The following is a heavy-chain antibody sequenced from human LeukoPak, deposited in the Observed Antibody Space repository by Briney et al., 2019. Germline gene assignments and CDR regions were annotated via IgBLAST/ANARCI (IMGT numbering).Heavy chain of an antibody. J-gene: IGHJ6*02. CDR1: GGSISSGDYY. D-gene: IGHD2-21*02. CDR2: IYYSGST. CDR3: ARIQVVTAYYYYYGMDV. Sequence: SQTLSLTCTVSGGSISSGDYYWTWIRQPPGKGLEWIGYIYYSGSTYYNPSLKSRVTISVDTSKNQFSLKLSSVTAADTAVYYCARIQVVTAYYYYYGMDVWGQGTTVTVSS. V-gene: IGHV4-30-4*01.